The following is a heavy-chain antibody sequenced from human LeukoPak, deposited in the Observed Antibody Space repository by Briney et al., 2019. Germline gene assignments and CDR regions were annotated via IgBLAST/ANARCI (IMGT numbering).Heavy chain of an antibody. D-gene: IGHD6-6*01. CDR1: GGSINNYY. CDR2: IYYSGTT. Sequence: SETLSLTCIVSGGSINNYYWSWLRQPPGKGLEWIGYIYYSGTTNYYPSLKSRVTIALDTSKNQFSLKLNSVTAADTAVYYCARFGTSSSRFFDQWGQGTLVTVSS. V-gene: IGHV4-59*01. CDR3: ARFGTSSSRFFDQ. J-gene: IGHJ4*02.